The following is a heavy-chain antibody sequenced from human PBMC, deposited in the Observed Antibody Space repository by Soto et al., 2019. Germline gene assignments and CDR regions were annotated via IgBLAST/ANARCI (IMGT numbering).Heavy chain of an antibody. J-gene: IGHJ4*02. CDR2: IGTSGGDT. CDR1: GFTFSNFA. D-gene: IGHD6-13*01. V-gene: IGHV3-23*01. CDR3: IKSSRTLGDS. Sequence: EVQLLESGGGLVQPAGSLRLSCAASGFTFSNFAMSWVRQAPGKGLEWVSAIGTSGGDTYYADSVKGRFTISRDNSKNTLYLQLSSMRAEDTAVYYAIKSSRTLGDSWGQGTLVTVSS.